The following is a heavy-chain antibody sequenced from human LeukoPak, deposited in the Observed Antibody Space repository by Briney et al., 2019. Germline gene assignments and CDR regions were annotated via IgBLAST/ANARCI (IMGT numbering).Heavy chain of an antibody. Sequence: ASVKVSCKASGYTFTGYYMHWVRQVPGQGLEWMGWINPNSGGTNYAQKFQGRVTMTRDTSISTAYMELSRLRSDDTAVYYCARDYTKWELLNDAFDIWGQGTMVTVSS. D-gene: IGHD1-26*01. CDR2: INPNSGGT. CDR1: GYTFTGYY. V-gene: IGHV1-2*02. CDR3: ARDYTKWELLNDAFDI. J-gene: IGHJ3*02.